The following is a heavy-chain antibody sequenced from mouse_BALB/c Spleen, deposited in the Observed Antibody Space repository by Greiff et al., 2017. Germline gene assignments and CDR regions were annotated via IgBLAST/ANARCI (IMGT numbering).Heavy chain of an antibody. CDR1: GFAFSSYD. CDR2: ISSGGGST. D-gene: IGHD1-1*01. J-gene: IGHJ4*01. Sequence: EVKVVESGGGLVKPGGSLKLSCAASGFAFSSYDMSWVRQTPEKRLEWVAYISSGGGSTYYPDTVKGRFTNSRDNAKNTLYLQMSSLKSEDTAMYYCARRITTRAMDYWGQGTSVTVSS. V-gene: IGHV5-12-1*01. CDR3: ARRITTRAMDY.